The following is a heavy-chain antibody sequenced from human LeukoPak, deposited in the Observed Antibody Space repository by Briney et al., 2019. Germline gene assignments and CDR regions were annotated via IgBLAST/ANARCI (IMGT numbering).Heavy chain of an antibody. CDR2: ISGSGGST. CDR1: GFTFSSYA. V-gene: IGHV3-23*01. D-gene: IGHD6-19*01. Sequence: PGGSLRLSCAVSGFTFSSYAMSWVRQAPGKGLEWVSAISGSGGSTYYADSVKGRFTISRDNSKNTLYLQMNSRSAEETAVYYCAKEGGIAVATAYFDYWGQGTLVTVSS. J-gene: IGHJ4*02. CDR3: AKEGGIAVATAYFDY.